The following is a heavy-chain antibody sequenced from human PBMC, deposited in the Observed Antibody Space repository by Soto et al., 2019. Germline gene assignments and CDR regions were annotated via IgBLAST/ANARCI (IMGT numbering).Heavy chain of an antibody. CDR2: IYYNVST. D-gene: IGHD3-10*01. CDR1: GGSISSLS. CDR3: ARGLWFCDFYYGMDV. J-gene: IGHJ6*02. V-gene: IGHV4-59*01. Sequence: DTLSLTCTVSGGSISSLSWSLIRQPPGKGLEWIGYIYYNVSTKYNPSLKSRVTISADTSKNQFSLKVTSVTAADTGIYYCARGLWFCDFYYGMDVWGLGTTVTVSS.